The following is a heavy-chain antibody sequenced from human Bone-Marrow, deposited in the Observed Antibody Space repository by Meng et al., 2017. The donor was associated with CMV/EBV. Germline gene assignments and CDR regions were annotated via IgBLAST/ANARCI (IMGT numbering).Heavy chain of an antibody. J-gene: IGHJ6*02. CDR1: GRPFSGYY. CDR2: INHSGST. CDR3: ARRIQLWLRAYCYYGMDV. Sequence: SETLSLACAVQGRPFSGYYWSWIRQPPGKGLEWIGEINHSGSTNYNPSLKSRVIISADTSMNQFSLKLSSVTAADTAVYYSARRIQLWLRAYCYYGMDVWGQGTTVTVSS. D-gene: IGHD5-18*01. V-gene: IGHV4-34*01.